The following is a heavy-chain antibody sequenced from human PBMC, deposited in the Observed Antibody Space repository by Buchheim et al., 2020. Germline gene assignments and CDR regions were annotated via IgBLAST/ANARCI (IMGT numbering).Heavy chain of an antibody. CDR3: SKGTSYCGGDCYGSN. V-gene: IGHV3-23*01. CDR1: GFTFSSYA. D-gene: IGHD2-21*01. CDR2: ITRSGDST. Sequence: EVQLLESGGGLVQPGGSLRLSCAASGFTFSSYAMSWVRQAPGKGLEWVSTITRSGDSTYYTGSVRGRFTISRDNPKNTLYLQMNSLRVDDTAIYYCSKGTSYCGGDCYGSNWGQGTL. J-gene: IGHJ4*02.